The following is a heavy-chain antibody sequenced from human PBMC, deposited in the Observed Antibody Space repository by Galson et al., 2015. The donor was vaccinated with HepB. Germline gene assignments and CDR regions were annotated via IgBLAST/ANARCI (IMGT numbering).Heavy chain of an antibody. CDR1: GDSVSSKSAA. Sequence: CAISGDSVSSKSAAWNWIRQSPSRGLEWLGRTYYRSKWKNDYAVSVKSRITVNPDTSKNQFSLQLNSVTPEDTAVYYCASSLGNSDLWGRGSLVTLPS. CDR2: TYYRSKWKN. V-gene: IGHV6-1*01. CDR3: ASSLGNSDL. J-gene: IGHJ2*01.